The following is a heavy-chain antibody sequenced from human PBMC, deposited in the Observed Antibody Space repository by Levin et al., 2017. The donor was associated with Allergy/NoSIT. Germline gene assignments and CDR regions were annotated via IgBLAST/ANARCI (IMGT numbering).Heavy chain of an antibody. J-gene: IGHJ4*02. CDR2: INQDGSDK. CDR3: VSGGGNVDY. V-gene: IGHV3-7*01. D-gene: IGHD3-10*01. CDR1: GFTFSGSW. Sequence: GGSLRLSCAASGFTFSGSWMSWVRQAPGKGLEWVANINQDGSDKYYVDSVKGRFTISRDNAKNSLYLQMNSLRAEDTAVYYCVSGGGNVDYWGQGTLVTVSS.